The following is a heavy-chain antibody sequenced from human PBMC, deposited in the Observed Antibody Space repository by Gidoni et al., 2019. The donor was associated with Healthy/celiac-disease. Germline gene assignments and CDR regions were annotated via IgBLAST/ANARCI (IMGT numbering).Heavy chain of an antibody. J-gene: IGHJ5*02. V-gene: IGHV3-21*01. Sequence: EVQLVESGGGLVKPGGSLRLSCAASGFTFSSYSMNWVRQAPGKGLEWVSSISSSSSYIYYADSVKGRFTISRDNAKNSLYLQMNSLRAEDTAVYYCARDPGHFGAPGVVAPAASGRFDPWGQGTLVTVSS. CDR1: GFTFSSYS. D-gene: IGHD2-2*01. CDR3: ARDPGHFGAPGVVAPAASGRFDP. CDR2: ISSSSSYI.